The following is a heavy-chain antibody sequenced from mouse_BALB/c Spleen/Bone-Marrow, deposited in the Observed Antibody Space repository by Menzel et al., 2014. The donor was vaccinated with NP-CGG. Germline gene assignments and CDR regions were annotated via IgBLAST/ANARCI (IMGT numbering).Heavy chain of an antibody. D-gene: IGHD2-4*01. J-gene: IGHJ3*01. CDR2: ISTNGGDT. Sequence: EVMLVESGGGLVQPGGSLKLSCAASGFTFSSYGMSWVRRTPDKRLEFVATISTNGGDTYYPDSVKGRFTISRDNAKNTLYLQMSSLKSEDTAMYYCARGDDYVSWFAYWGQGTLVTVSA. CDR3: ARGDDYVSWFAY. V-gene: IGHV5-6-3*01. CDR1: GFTFSSYG.